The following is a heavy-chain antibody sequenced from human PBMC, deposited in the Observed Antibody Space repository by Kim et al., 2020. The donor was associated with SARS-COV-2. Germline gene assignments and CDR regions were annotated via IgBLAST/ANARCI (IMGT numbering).Heavy chain of an antibody. CDR2: IYYSGST. CDR3: AKQHTYGSGFYAPYYFDY. CDR1: GGSISSSGSY. J-gene: IGHJ4*02. D-gene: IGHD3-10*01. V-gene: IGHV4-39*01. Sequence: SETLSLTCTVSGGSISSSGSYWGWIRQPPGKGLEWIGTIYYSGSTYYNPSLESRFAISVDTSKNQFSLKVNSLTTTDTAVYYCAKQHTYGSGFYAPYYFDYGGQGTLVTVSS.